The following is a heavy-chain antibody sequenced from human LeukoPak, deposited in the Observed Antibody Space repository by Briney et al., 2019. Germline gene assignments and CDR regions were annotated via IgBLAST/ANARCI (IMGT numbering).Heavy chain of an antibody. D-gene: IGHD3-10*01. CDR3: ARLGITMVRGVYYYYGMDV. J-gene: IGHJ6*02. CDR2: IYYSGST. Sequence: PSETLSLTCTVSGGSISSYYWSWLRQPPGKGLEWIGYIYYSGSTNYNPSLTSRVTISVDTSKNQYSLKLSSVTAADTAVYYCARLGITMVRGVYYYYGMDVWGQGTTVTVSS. V-gene: IGHV4-59*08. CDR1: GGSISSYY.